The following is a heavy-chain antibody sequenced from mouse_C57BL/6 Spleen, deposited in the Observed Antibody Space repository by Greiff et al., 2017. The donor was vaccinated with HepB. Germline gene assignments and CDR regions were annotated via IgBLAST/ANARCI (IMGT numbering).Heavy chain of an antibody. D-gene: IGHD1-1*01. V-gene: IGHV1-50*01. Sequence: QVQLQQPGAELVKPGASVKLSCKASGYTFTSYWMQWVNQRPGQGLEWIGEIDPSDSYTNYNQKFKGKATLTVDTSSSTAYMQLSSLTSEDSAVYYCARRFTTVVARDYWGQGTTLTVSS. CDR3: ARRFTTVVARDY. CDR1: GYTFTSYW. CDR2: IDPSDSYT. J-gene: IGHJ2*01.